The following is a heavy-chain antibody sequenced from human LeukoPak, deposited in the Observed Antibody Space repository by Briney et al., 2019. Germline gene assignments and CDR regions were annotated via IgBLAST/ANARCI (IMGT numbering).Heavy chain of an antibody. Sequence: PSETLSLTCTVSGGPVSSVIYYWSWIRQPPGKGLEWIGYIYYSGSTNYNPSLKSRVTISVDTSKNQFSLKLSSVTAADTAVYYCATDYYGSGSRFDPWGQGTLVTVSS. CDR2: IYYSGST. V-gene: IGHV4-61*01. CDR3: ATDYYGSGSRFDP. D-gene: IGHD3-10*01. J-gene: IGHJ5*02. CDR1: GGPVSSVIYY.